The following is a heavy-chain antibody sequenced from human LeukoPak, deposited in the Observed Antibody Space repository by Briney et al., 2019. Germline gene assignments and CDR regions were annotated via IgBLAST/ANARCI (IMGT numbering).Heavy chain of an antibody. CDR3: ARSAQQRRPWYFDL. Sequence: PGGSLRLSCAASGFMFSSYSMNWVRQAPGKGLEWVSYISSSSSTIYYADSVKGRFTISRDNAKNSLYLQMNSLRAEDTAVYYCARSAQQRRPWYFDLWGRGTLVTVSS. V-gene: IGHV3-48*01. J-gene: IGHJ2*01. CDR1: GFMFSSYS. CDR2: ISSSSSTI. D-gene: IGHD6-13*01.